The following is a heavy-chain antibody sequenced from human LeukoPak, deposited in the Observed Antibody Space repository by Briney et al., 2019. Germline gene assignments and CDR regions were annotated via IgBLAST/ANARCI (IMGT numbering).Heavy chain of an antibody. CDR2: ITDSSTST. V-gene: IGHV3-23*01. CDR3: AKSFGYSYGNS. J-gene: IGHJ4*02. D-gene: IGHD5-18*01. Sequence: PGGSLRLSCAASGFTFNNYVMNWVRQAPGKGLEWVSAITDSSTSTYYADSVKGRFTISRDNSKNTLYLQMNSLRAEDTALYYCAKSFGYSYGNSWGQGTLVTVSS. CDR1: GFTFNNYV.